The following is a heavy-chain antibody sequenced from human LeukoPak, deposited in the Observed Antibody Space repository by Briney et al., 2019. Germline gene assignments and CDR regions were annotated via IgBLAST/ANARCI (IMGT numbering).Heavy chain of an antibody. CDR3: ARAGGSAVSHSDY. CDR1: GFTFSSYS. Sequence: GGSLRLSCAASGFTFSSYSMNWIRQAPGKGLEWVSSISSSTSYIYYADSVKGRFTISKDNAKNSLYLQMNSLRAEDTAVYYCARAGGSAVSHSDYWGQGTLVTVSS. D-gene: IGHD3-10*01. CDR2: ISSSTSYI. V-gene: IGHV3-21*01. J-gene: IGHJ4*02.